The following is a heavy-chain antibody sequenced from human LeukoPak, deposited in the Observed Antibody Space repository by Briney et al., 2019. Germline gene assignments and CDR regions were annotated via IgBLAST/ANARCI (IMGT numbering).Heavy chain of an antibody. CDR1: GGSFSGYY. CDR3: AREGPSPFDY. V-gene: IGHV4-34*01. Sequence: TSETLSLTCAVYGGSFSGYYWSWIRQPPGKGLEWIGEINHSGSTNYNPSLKSRVTISVDTSKNQFSLKLSSVTAADTAVYYCAREGPSPFDYWGQGTLVTVSS. J-gene: IGHJ4*02. CDR2: INHSGST.